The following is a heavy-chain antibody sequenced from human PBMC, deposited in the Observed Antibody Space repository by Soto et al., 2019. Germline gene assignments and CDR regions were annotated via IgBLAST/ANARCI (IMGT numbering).Heavy chain of an antibody. J-gene: IGHJ3*02. CDR1: GGSISSGGYY. CDR2: IYYIGST. D-gene: IGHD4-17*01. Sequence: QVQLQESGPGLVKPSQTLSLTCTVSGGSISSGGYYWSWIRQHPGKGLEWVGYIYYIGSTYYNTSIKGRVNISVDTSKNQFSLKLSSVTAADTAVYYCARDLGGIDYGSSLDIWGQGTMVTVSS. V-gene: IGHV4-31*03. CDR3: ARDLGGIDYGSSLDI.